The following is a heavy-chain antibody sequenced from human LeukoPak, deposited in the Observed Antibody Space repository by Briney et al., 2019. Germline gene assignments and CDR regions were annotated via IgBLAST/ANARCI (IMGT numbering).Heavy chain of an antibody. D-gene: IGHD2-2*01. V-gene: IGHV3-21*01. J-gene: IGHJ5*02. CDR1: VFTFSDYT. CDR2: ISSSSSYI. Sequence: GRSLRLSCAASVFTFSDYTMNWVRQAPGKGLELVSSISSSSSYIDYADSVKGRFTISRDNAKNSLYLQMNSLRAEDTAVYYCARGGSTSCYGGCWFDPWGQGTLVTVSS. CDR3: ARGGSTSCYGGCWFDP.